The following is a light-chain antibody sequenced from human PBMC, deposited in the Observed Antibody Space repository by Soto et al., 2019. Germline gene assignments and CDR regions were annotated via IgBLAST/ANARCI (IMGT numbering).Light chain of an antibody. CDR3: CSYAGSYV. J-gene: IGLJ1*01. Sequence: QSVLTQPRSVSGAPGQSVTISCTGNSSDVGGYNYVSWHQQHPGKAPKLMIYDVSKRPSGVPDRFSGSKSGNTASLTISGLQAEDEADYYCCSYAGSYVFGTGTKVTVL. CDR1: SSDVGGYNY. V-gene: IGLV2-11*01. CDR2: DVS.